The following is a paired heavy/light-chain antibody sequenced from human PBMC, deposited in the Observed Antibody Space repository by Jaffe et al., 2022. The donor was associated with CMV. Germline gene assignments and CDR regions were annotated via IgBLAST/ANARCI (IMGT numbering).Light chain of an antibody. CDR2: DVS. Sequence: QSALTQPASVSGSPGQSITLSCTGTSSDIGFYNYVSWYQQHPGKAPKLMIYDVSNRPSGVSNRFSGSKSGNTASLTISGLQSEDDGDYYCSSYTRSGTWVFGGGTKLTVL. CDR3: SSYTRSGTWV. J-gene: IGLJ3*02. CDR1: SSDIGFYNY. V-gene: IGLV2-14*03.
Heavy chain of an antibody. J-gene: IGHJ4*02. CDR2: ISGSGISI. CDR1: GVTFSAHA. V-gene: IGHV3-23*01. D-gene: IGHD2-8*01. CDR3: AMLGNGPNDY. Sequence: EVQLLESGGGLIQPGGSLRLSCAASGVTFSAHAMTWVRQAPGKGLEWVSLISGSGISIYYADSVRGRFTISRDNSKNTVDLHMNNLRAEDTAMYYCAMLGNGPNDYWGQGTLVTVSS.